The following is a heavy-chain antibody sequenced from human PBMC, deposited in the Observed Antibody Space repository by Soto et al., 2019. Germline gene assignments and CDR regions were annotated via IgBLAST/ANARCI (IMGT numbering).Heavy chain of an antibody. CDR3: AKDLVAVAGNWNFDY. D-gene: IGHD6-19*01. J-gene: IGHJ4*02. Sequence: EVQSGGSLRLSCAASGFTFSSYGMHWVRQAPGKGLEWVAVISYNGSNKYYADSVKGRFTISRDNSKNTLYLQMNSLRAEDTAVYYCAKDLVAVAGNWNFDYWGQGTLVTVSS. V-gene: IGHV3-30*18. CDR1: GFTFSSYG. CDR2: ISYNGSNK.